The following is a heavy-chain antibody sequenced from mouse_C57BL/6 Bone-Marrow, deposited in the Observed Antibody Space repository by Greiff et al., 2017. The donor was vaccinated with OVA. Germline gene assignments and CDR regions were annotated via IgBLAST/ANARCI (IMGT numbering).Heavy chain of an antibody. D-gene: IGHD1-1*01. V-gene: IGHV1-54*01. J-gene: IGHJ4*01. CDR3: ARDFYITTVVAPAMDY. CDR1: GYAFTNYL. Sequence: VQLQQSGAELVRPGTSVKVSCKASGYAFTNYLIEWVKQRPGQGLEWIGVINPGSGGTNYNEKFKGKATLTADKSSSTAYMQRSSLTSEDSAVYFCARDFYITTVVAPAMDYWGQGTSVTVSS. CDR2: INPGSGGT.